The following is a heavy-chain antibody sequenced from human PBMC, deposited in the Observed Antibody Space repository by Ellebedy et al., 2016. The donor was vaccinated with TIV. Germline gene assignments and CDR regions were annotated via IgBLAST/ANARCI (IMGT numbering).Heavy chain of an antibody. CDR2: IKSKTDGGTT. CDR3: TRVYRGGSLDY. CDR1: GFTFSNAW. J-gene: IGHJ4*02. V-gene: IGHV3-15*01. D-gene: IGHD3-10*01. Sequence: GGSLRLXCAASGFTFSNAWMTWVRQTPGKGLEWVGRIKSKTDGGTTDYAAPVKGRFTISRDDSRTTLYLQMNSLKTEDTGVYYCTRVYRGGSLDYWGQGTLVTVSS.